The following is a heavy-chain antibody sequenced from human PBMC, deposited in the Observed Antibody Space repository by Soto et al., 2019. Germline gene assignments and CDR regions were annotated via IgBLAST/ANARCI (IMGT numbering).Heavy chain of an antibody. CDR1: GFTFSSAW. D-gene: IGHD6-13*01. V-gene: IGHV3-15*01. CDR2: IKSITDGGTT. J-gene: IGHJ4*02. CDR3: TTDGPYSSSGGVAY. Sequence: GGALRLSCSCSGFTFSSAWMSWVRQAPGKGLEWVGRIKSITDGGTTGYTAPVKGRFTISRDDSKNTLYLEMNSLKTEDTALYYCTTDGPYSSSGGVAYWGQGTLVPVS.